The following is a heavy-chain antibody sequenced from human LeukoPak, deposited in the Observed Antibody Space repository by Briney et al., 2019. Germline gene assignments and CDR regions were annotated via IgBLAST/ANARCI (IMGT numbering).Heavy chain of an antibody. CDR3: ARHSRPTLTAYFDY. CDR2: IYYSGST. Sequence: SETLSLTCSVSGDSISSSSYYWGWIRQPPGKGLVWIGSIYYSGSTYYNPSLKSRVTISVDTSKTQFSLQLSSVTAADTAVYYCARHSRPTLTAYFDYWGQGTLVTVSS. D-gene: IGHD2-21*02. J-gene: IGHJ4*02. V-gene: IGHV4-39*01. CDR1: GDSISSSSYY.